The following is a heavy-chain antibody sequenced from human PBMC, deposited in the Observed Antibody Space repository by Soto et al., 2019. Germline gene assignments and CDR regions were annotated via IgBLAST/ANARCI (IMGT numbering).Heavy chain of an antibody. CDR2: INSDGSSI. Sequence: VQLVESGGGLVQPGGSVRLSCAASKFTIISYWMHWVRQAPGKGLVWVSRINSDGSSISYADAVKGRFTISRDNAKNTLYLQMNSLRVEDTAVYYCAREVSHGYVLRGMDVWGQGTTVTVFS. J-gene: IGHJ6*02. CDR1: KFTIISYW. CDR3: AREVSHGYVLRGMDV. V-gene: IGHV3-74*01. D-gene: IGHD5-18*01.